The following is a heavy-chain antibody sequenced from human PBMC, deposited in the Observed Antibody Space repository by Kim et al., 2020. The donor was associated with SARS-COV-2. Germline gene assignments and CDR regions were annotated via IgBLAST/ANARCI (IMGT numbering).Heavy chain of an antibody. CDR1: GFPFSSFA. D-gene: IGHD3-10*01. J-gene: IGHJ4*03. CDR2: ISAGGSGI. V-gene: IGHV3-23*01. CDR3: AKEWHPAVGGVIQEKGY. Sequence: GGSLRLSCAASGFPFSSFAMSWVRQAPGKGPEWISAISAGGSGIYYADSVKGRFSISRDNSKNTLSLQMNGLRSEDTAVYYCAKEWHPAVGGVIQEKGY.